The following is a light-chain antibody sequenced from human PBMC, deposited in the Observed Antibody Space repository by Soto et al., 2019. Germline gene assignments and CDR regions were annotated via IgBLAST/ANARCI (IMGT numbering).Light chain of an antibody. J-gene: IGKJ3*01. CDR3: QQRSNWET. Sequence: EIVMTQSPATLSVSPGERATLSCRASQSVSSSYLAWYQQKPGQAPRLLIYDASNRATGIPARFSGSGSVTDFTLTISSLAPEDFAVYCCQQRSNWETFGPGTKVDIK. CDR2: DAS. CDR1: QSVSSSY. V-gene: IGKV3D-20*02.